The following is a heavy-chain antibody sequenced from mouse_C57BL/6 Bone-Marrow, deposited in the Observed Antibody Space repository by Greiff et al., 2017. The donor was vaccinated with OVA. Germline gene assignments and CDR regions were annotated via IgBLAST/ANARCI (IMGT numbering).Heavy chain of an antibody. CDR3: ARGGYYGSSSDFDY. V-gene: IGHV1-69*01. D-gene: IGHD1-1*01. CDR2: IDPSDSYT. CDR1: GYTFTSYW. Sequence: QVQLQQPGAELVMPGASVKLSCKASGYTFTSYWMHWVKQRPGQGLEWIGEIDPSDSYTNYNQKFKGKSTLTVDKSSSTAYMQLSSLTSEDSAVYYCARGGYYGSSSDFDYWGQGTTLTVSS. J-gene: IGHJ2*01.